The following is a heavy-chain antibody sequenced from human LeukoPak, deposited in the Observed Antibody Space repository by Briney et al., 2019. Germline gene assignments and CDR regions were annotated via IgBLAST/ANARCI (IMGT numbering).Heavy chain of an antibody. J-gene: IGHJ4*02. Sequence: GASVKVSCKASGGTFSSYAISWVRQAPGQGLEWMGGIIPIFGTANSAQKFQGRVTITADESTSTAYMELSSLRSEDTAVYYCARAPTVLVGYCSSSSCQADYWGQGTLVTVSS. V-gene: IGHV1-69*13. D-gene: IGHD2-2*01. CDR2: IIPIFGTA. CDR1: GGTFSSYA. CDR3: ARAPTVLVGYCSSSSCQADY.